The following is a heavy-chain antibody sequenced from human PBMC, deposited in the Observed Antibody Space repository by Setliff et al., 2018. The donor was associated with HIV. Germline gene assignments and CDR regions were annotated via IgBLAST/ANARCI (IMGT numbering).Heavy chain of an antibody. CDR3: ARLGGLRYYDSSGYFDY. Sequence: SETLSLTCPVSGDSTSSYYWSWIRQPPGKGLEWIGYIYTTGSTNYNPSLKSRVTISVDTPKIQFSLRLSSVTAADTAVYYCARLGGLRYYDSSGYFDYWGQGMLVTVSS. CDR1: GDSTSSYY. V-gene: IGHV4-4*08. J-gene: IGHJ4*02. CDR2: IYTTGST. D-gene: IGHD3-22*01.